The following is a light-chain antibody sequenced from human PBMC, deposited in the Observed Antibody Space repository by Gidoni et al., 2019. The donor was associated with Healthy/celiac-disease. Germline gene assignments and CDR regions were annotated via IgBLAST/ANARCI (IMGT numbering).Light chain of an antibody. V-gene: IGKV1-5*03. CDR3: KQYNSYSLWT. CDR2: KAS. CDR1: QSISSW. J-gene: IGKJ1*01. Sequence: IQITQSPSTLSASVGDRVTITYRASQSISSWLAWYQQKPGKAPKLLIYKASSLESGVPSRFSGSGSGTEFTLTISSLQPDDFATYYCKQYNSYSLWTFGQGTKVEIK.